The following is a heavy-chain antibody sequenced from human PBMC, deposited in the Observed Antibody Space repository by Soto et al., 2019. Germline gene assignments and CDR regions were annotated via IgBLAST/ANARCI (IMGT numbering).Heavy chain of an antibody. CDR1: GYTFASYG. J-gene: IGHJ6*03. CDR3: AREGGYSYGYHYYYYMDV. CDR2: MSPNNGNT. Sequence: EASVKVSCKASGYTFASYGRSWVRQAPGQGFEWMGWMSPNNGNTNYAQKFQGRVTMTRNTSTSTAYMEMSSLRSEDTAVYYCAREGGYSYGYHYYYYMDVWGKGTTVTVS. V-gene: IGHV1-18*01. D-gene: IGHD5-18*01.